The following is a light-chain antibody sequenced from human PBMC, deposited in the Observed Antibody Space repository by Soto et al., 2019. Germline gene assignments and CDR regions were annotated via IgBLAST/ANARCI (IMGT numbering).Light chain of an antibody. Sequence: DIVMTQSPDSLAVSLGERATINCKSSQSVLYSSSNKNYLSWYQQKPGQPPKLLIYWASTRESGVPDRFSGSGSGTDFTLTISSLQAEDVAVYYFQQYLGNPPYTFGQGTKLEIK. CDR1: QSVLYSSSNKNY. J-gene: IGKJ2*01. CDR2: WAS. V-gene: IGKV4-1*01. CDR3: QQYLGNPPYT.